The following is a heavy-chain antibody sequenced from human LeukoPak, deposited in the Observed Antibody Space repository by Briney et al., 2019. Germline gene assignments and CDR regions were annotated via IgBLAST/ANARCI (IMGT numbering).Heavy chain of an antibody. CDR1: GLTFSSYA. J-gene: IGHJ4*02. V-gene: IGHV3-23*01. D-gene: IGHD1-14*01. CDR3: AKGPHIRTMWSLDS. CDR2: ITGSGAET. Sequence: QPGGSLRLSCAASGLTFSSYAMSWVRQAPGKGLEWVSSITGSGAETNSADAVKGRFTISRDNSKNTLYLQMNTLRAEDTAVYYCAKGPHIRTMWSLDSWGQGSLVTVSS.